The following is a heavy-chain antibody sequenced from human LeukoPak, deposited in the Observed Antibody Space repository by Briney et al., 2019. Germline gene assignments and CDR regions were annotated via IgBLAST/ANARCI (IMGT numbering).Heavy chain of an antibody. CDR2: INHSGST. CDR1: GGSFSGYY. D-gene: IGHD3-22*01. V-gene: IGHV4-34*01. Sequence: PSETLSLTCAVYGGSFSGYYWSWIRQPPGKGLEGIGEINHSGSTNYNPSLKSRVTISVDTSKNQFSLKLSSVTAADTAVYYCARGRRLDAYYYYYMDVWGKGTTVTVSS. CDR3: ARGRRLDAYYYYYMDV. J-gene: IGHJ6*03.